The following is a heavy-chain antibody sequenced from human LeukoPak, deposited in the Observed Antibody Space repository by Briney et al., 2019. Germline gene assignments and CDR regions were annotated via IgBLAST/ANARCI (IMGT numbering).Heavy chain of an antibody. D-gene: IGHD3-3*01. CDR1: GFTFDDYA. CDR3: AKYTSGWFGA. Sequence: PGWSLRVSCAASGFTFDDYAMHWVRQAPGKGLEWVSGISWNGDSVGYADSVKGRFTISRDNAKNSLYLQMNSLRAEDTALYYCAKYTSGWFGAWGQGALVTVSS. J-gene: IGHJ5*02. V-gene: IGHV3-9*01. CDR2: ISWNGDSV.